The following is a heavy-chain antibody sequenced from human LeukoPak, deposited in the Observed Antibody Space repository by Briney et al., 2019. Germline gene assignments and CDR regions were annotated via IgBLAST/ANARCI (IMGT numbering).Heavy chain of an antibody. J-gene: IGHJ4*02. CDR3: ARVTGYMIEDYFDY. CDR2: IYYSGST. CDR1: GGSISSYY. V-gene: IGHV4-59*01. Sequence: PETLSPTCTVSGGSISSYYWSWIRQPPGKGLEWIGYIYYSGSTNYNPSLKSRVTISVDTSKSQFSLRLRSVTAADTAVYYCARVTGYMIEDYFDYWGQGTLVTVSS. D-gene: IGHD3-22*01.